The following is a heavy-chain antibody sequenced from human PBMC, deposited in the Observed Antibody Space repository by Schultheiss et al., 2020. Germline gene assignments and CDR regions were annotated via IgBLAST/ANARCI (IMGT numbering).Heavy chain of an antibody. CDR2: IYYSGCANSGRT. D-gene: IGHD3-22*01. CDR3: AGVHGAWSSGYYDELFDY. Sequence: SETLSLTCTVSGDSISENYWNWIRQPPGKGLEWIGYIYYSGCANSGRTNYNPSLKSRVTISVDTSKKQFSLKLSSVTAADTAVYYCAGVHGAWSSGYYDELFDYWGQGTLVTVSS. J-gene: IGHJ4*02. CDR1: GDSISENY. V-gene: IGHV4-59*01.